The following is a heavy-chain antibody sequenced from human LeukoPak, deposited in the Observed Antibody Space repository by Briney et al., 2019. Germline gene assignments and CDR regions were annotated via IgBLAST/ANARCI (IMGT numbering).Heavy chain of an antibody. CDR3: ARAQGGSIGIYDY. J-gene: IGHJ4*02. Sequence: PGESLKISCEASGYIFTSYWIGWVRRMPGKGLEWMGIIYPGDSDTRYSPSFQGQVTISVDKSISTAYLQWSSLMASDTAIYYCARAQGGSIGIYDYWGQGTLVTVSS. V-gene: IGHV5-51*01. CDR1: GYIFTSYW. D-gene: IGHD1-26*01. CDR2: IYPGDSDT.